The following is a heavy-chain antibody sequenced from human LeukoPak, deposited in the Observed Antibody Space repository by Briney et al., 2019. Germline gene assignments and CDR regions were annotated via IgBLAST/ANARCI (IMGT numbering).Heavy chain of an antibody. V-gene: IGHV4-34*01. Sequence: SETLSLTCAVYGGSFSGYYWNWIRQPPGKGLEWIGEINHSGSTNYNPSLKSRVTISEDTSKSQFSLKLSSVTAADTAVYYCARDYYGGNSDWGQGTLVTVSS. D-gene: IGHD4-23*01. CDR3: ARDYYGGNSD. CDR1: GGSFSGYY. J-gene: IGHJ4*02. CDR2: INHSGST.